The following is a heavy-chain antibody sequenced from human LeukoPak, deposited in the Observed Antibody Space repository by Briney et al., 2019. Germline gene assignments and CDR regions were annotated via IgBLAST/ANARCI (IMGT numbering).Heavy chain of an antibody. V-gene: IGHV3-66*02. Sequence: PGGSLRLSCAASGFTVSSNYMSWVRQAPGKGLEWVSVIYSGGSTYYADSVKGRFTISRDNSKNTLYLQMNSLRAEDTAVYYCARDSDYGSHRGDYWGQGTLVTVSS. CDR1: GFTVSSNY. CDR2: IYSGGST. CDR3: ARDSDYGSHRGDY. J-gene: IGHJ4*02. D-gene: IGHD4-17*01.